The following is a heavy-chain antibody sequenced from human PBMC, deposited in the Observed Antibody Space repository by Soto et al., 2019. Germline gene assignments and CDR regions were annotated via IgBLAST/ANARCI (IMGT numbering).Heavy chain of an antibody. CDR3: ARDSDYCTGGSCYGNFDF. CDR2: INHSGST. CDR1: GGSFSGYY. V-gene: IGHV4-34*01. D-gene: IGHD2-15*01. J-gene: IGHJ4*02. Sequence: SETLSLTCAVYGGSFSGYYWSWIRQPPGKGLEWIGEINHSGSTNYNPSLKSRVTISVDTSKNQFSLRLSSVTAADTAVYFCARDSDYCTGGSCYGNFDFWGQGTLVTVSS.